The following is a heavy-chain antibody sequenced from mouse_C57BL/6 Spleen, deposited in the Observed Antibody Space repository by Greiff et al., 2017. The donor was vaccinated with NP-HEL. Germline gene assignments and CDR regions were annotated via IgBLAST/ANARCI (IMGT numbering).Heavy chain of an antibody. V-gene: IGHV1-15*01. CDR1: GYTFTDYE. Sequence: LVESGAELVRPGASVTLSCKASGYTFTDYEMHWVKQTPVHGLEWIGAIDPETGGTASIQKFKGKAILTADKSSSTAYMELRHLTSEDSAVYYCTRGDYGYAMDYWGQGTSVTVSS. CDR2: IDPETGGT. CDR3: TRGDYGYAMDY. J-gene: IGHJ4*01. D-gene: IGHD2-4*01.